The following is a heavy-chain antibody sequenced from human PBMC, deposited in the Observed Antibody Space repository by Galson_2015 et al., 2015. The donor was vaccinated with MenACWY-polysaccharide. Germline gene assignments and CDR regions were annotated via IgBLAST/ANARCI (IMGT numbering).Heavy chain of an antibody. J-gene: IGHJ4*02. CDR3: ARVVRRKYSYSDY. Sequence: SVKVSCKASGYTFTNYDINWVRQATGQGLEWMGWMNPNSGNTGYAQKFQGRVTMTRDTSTSTAYMELRSLRYEDTAVYYCARVVRRKYSYSDYWGQGTLVSVSS. V-gene: IGHV1-8*01. D-gene: IGHD5-18*01. CDR1: GYTFTNYD. CDR2: MNPNSGNT.